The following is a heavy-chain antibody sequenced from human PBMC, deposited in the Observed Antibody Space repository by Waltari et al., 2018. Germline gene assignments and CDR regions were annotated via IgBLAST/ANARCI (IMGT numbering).Heavy chain of an antibody. J-gene: IGHJ6*03. V-gene: IGHV1-8*03. CDR3: ARGKRTMVRGVTGYYYYMDV. Sequence: QVQLVQSGAEVKKPGASVKVSCKASGYTFTSYDINWVRQATGQGLEWMGWMNPNSGNTGYAQKFQGRVTITRNTSISTAYMELSSLRSEDTDVYYCARGKRTMVRGVTGYYYYMDVWGKGTTVTISS. CDR1: GYTFTSYD. D-gene: IGHD3-10*01. CDR2: MNPNSGNT.